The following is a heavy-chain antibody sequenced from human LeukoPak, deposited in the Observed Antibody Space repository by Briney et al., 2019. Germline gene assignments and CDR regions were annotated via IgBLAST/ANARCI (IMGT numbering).Heavy chain of an antibody. CDR1: GGSISSYY. CDR2: IYYTGTT. V-gene: IGHV4-59*01. D-gene: IGHD3-10*01. Sequence: SETLSLTCTVSGGSISSYYWSWIRQPAGKGLEWIGYIYYTGTTKYNPSLKSRVTISTDTAQNQFSLNLDYVTAADTAVYYCARHLSGRGHFDYWGPGTLVTVST. CDR3: ARHLSGRGHFDY. J-gene: IGHJ4*02.